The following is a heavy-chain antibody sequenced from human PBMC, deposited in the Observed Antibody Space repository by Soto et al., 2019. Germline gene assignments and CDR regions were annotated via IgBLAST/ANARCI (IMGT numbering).Heavy chain of an antibody. Sequence: EVQLLESGGGLVQPGGSLRLSCAASGFTFSSYAMSWVRQAPGKGLEWVSAISGSGDSTYYADSVNGRFTISRDSSKNTLYLQTNSLRAEDTAVYYCAKFYYGSGGYFDYWGQGTLVTVSS. CDR2: ISGSGDST. CDR1: GFTFSSYA. CDR3: AKFYYGSGGYFDY. V-gene: IGHV3-23*01. J-gene: IGHJ4*02. D-gene: IGHD3-10*01.